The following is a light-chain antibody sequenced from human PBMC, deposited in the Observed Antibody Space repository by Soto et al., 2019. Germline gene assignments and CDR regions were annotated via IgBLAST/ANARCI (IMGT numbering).Light chain of an antibody. J-gene: IGKJ1*01. CDR3: RQSYSTPTWT. CDR2: AAS. CDR1: QSISSY. V-gene: IGKV1-39*01. Sequence: DIQMTQSPSSLSASVGDRVTITCRASQSISSYLNWYQQKPGKAPKLLIYAASSLQSGGPSRFSGSGSGTDFTLTISSLQPEDFATYYCRQSYSTPTWTFGQGTKVEIK.